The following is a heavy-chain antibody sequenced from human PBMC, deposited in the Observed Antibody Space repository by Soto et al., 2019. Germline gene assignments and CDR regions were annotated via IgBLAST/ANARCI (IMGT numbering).Heavy chain of an antibody. CDR1: GFTFSSYA. Sequence: PGGSLRLSCAASGFTFSSYAMDWVRHTQEKGLEWVSSISSTSSYTHYSDSAKGRFTISRDNANNSLFLQMNSLRAEDTATYYCARDLALAGNYWVQGVLVTVSS. CDR3: ARDLALAGNY. CDR2: ISSTSSYT. V-gene: IGHV3-21*01. D-gene: IGHD6-19*01. J-gene: IGHJ4*02.